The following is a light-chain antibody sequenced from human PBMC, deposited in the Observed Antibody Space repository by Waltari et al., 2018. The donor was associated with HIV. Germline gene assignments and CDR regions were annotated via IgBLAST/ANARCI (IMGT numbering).Light chain of an antibody. J-gene: IGLJ3*02. CDR1: SGSIASDY. V-gene: IGLV6-57*01. Sequence: NLMLTQPHSVSESPGTTVTISCTRTSGSIASDYVPWYQQPPGSSPTTVIYEDNQRPSGVPDRFSGSIDSSSNSASLTISGLKTEDEADYYCQSYDSSNQGVFGGGTKLTVL. CDR3: QSYDSSNQGV. CDR2: EDN.